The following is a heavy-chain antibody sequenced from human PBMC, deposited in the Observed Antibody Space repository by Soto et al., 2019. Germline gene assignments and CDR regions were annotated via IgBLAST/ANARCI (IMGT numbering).Heavy chain of an antibody. CDR2: IWYDGSNK. CDR3: AAYNRGFRGDAFDI. J-gene: IGHJ3*02. D-gene: IGHD2-21*01. CDR1: GFTFSSYG. V-gene: IGHV3-33*01. Sequence: QVQLVESGGGVVQPGRSLRLSCAASGFTFSSYGVHWVRQAPGKGLEWVAVIWYDGSNKYYADSVKGRFTISRDNSKNTLYLQMNSLRAEDTAVYYCAAYNRGFRGDAFDIWGQGTMVTVSS.